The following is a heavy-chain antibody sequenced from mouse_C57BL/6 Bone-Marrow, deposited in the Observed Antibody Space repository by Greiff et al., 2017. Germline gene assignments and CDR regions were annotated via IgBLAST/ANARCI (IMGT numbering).Heavy chain of an antibody. CDR2: IYPRSGTT. CDR3: ARGSSGYSPVAY. J-gene: IGHJ3*01. D-gene: IGHD3-2*02. CDR1: GYTFTSYG. Sequence: VQLQQSGAELARPGASVKLSCKASGYTFTSYGISWVKQSTGQGLEWIGEIYPRSGTTYYNEKFKGKATLTADKSSRTAYMQLRSLTSEDSAVSFCARGSSGYSPVAYWGQGTLLTVSA. V-gene: IGHV1-81*01.